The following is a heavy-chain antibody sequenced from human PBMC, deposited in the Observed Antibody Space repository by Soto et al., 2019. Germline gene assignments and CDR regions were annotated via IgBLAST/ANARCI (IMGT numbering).Heavy chain of an antibody. CDR1: GYTFTSYA. D-gene: IGHD1-26*01. J-gene: IGHJ4*02. CDR2: INAGNGNT. Sequence: QVQLVQSGAEVKKPGASVKVSCKASGYTFTSYAMHWVRQAPGQRLEWMGWINAGNGNTKYSQKFQGRVTITRDTSPSTAYMELSSLRSEDTAVYYCAGGDSGSYYIFDYWGQGTLVTVSS. V-gene: IGHV1-3*01. CDR3: AGGDSGSYYIFDY.